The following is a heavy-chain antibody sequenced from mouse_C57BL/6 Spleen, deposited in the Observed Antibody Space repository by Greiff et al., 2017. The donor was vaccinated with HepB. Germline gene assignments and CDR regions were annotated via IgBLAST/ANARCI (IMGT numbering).Heavy chain of an antibody. CDR2: IDPSDSYT. V-gene: IGHV1-69*01. CDR1: GYTFTSYW. Sequence: QVQLQQPGAELVMPGASVKLSCKASGYTFTSYWMHWVKQRPGQGLEWIGEIDPSDSYTNYNQKFKGKSTLTVDKSSSTAYMQHSSLTSEDSAVYYCARFGSMVTTENDYAMDYWGQGTSVTVSS. J-gene: IGHJ4*01. D-gene: IGHD2-2*01. CDR3: ARFGSMVTTENDYAMDY.